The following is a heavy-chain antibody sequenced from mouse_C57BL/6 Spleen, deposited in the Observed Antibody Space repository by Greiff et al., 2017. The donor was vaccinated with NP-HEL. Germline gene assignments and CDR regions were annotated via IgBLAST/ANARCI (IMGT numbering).Heavy chain of an antibody. Sequence: QVQLQQSGPELVKPGASVKISCKASGYAFSSSWMNWVKQRPGKGLEWIGRIYPGDGDTNYNGKFKGKATLTADKSSSTAYMQLSSLTSEDSAVYFCATQTAQAPFDYWGQGTTLTVSS. CDR2: IYPGDGDT. CDR3: ATQTAQAPFDY. J-gene: IGHJ2*01. CDR1: GYAFSSSW. V-gene: IGHV1-82*01. D-gene: IGHD3-2*02.